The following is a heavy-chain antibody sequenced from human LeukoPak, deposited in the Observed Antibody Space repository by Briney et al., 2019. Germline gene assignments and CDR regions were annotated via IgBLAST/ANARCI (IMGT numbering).Heavy chain of an antibody. CDR2: IDPSGGST. CDR3: ARAATTGVFYFDF. V-gene: IGHV1-46*01. D-gene: IGHD1-1*01. Sequence: ASVKVSCKASGYTFITYYIHWVRQVPGQGPEWMGIIDPSGGSTTYAQRFQGRVTLTRDTSTSTVYMDLSSLRSDDTAVYSCARAATTGVFYFDFWGQGTLVTVSS. CDR1: GYTFITYY. J-gene: IGHJ4*01.